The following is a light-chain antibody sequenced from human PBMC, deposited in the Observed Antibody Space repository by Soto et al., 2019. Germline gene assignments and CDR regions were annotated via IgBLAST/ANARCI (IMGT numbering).Light chain of an antibody. CDR3: HQTAANPWT. CDR2: AAS. Sequence: DIQMTPSPSSLSASVGDRVTLTCRASQNIGVYLNWYQKKPGKAPKLLIHAASSLHSGVPSTFSGSGSGTDFALTISSLQPEDFATYYCHQTAANPWTFAQGTKV. J-gene: IGKJ1*01. CDR1: QNIGVY. V-gene: IGKV1-39*01.